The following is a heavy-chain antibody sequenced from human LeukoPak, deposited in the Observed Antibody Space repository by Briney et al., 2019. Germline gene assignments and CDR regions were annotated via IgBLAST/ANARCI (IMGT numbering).Heavy chain of an antibody. D-gene: IGHD1-26*01. J-gene: IGHJ4*02. V-gene: IGHV3-33*01. CDR3: ARARGSYDY. Sequence: PGGSLRLSCAASGFPFSTYGMHWVRQAPGKGLEGVAVIWYDGSNKYYADSVKGRFTISRDNSKNTLYLQMNSLRAEDTAVYYCARARGSYDYWGQGTLVTVSS. CDR2: IWYDGSNK. CDR1: GFPFSTYG.